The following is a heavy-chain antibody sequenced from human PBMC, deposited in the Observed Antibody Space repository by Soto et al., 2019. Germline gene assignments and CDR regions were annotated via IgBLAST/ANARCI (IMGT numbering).Heavy chain of an antibody. V-gene: IGHV3-74*01. J-gene: IGHJ4*02. D-gene: IGHD3-22*01. Sequence: GGSLRLSCAASGFTFSSYWMHWVRQAPGKGLVWVSRINSDGSSTSYADSVKGRFTISRDNAKNTLYLQMNSLRAEDTAVYYCARALHYYYDSSGYGYWGQGTLVTVSS. CDR2: INSDGSST. CDR1: GFTFSSYW. CDR3: ARALHYYYDSSGYGY.